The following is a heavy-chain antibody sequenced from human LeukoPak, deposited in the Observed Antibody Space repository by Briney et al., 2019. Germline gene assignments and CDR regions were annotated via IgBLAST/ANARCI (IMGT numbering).Heavy chain of an antibody. CDR2: ISSRSDYI. D-gene: IGHD3-16*02. CDR1: GFSFSTYS. CDR3: ARLSGPDY. Sequence: KPGGSLRLSCAASGFSFSTYSMNWVRQAPGKGLEWVSSISSRSDYIYYADSVKGRFTISRDNAKNSLYLQMNSLRAEDTAVYYCARLSGPDYWGQGTLVTVSS. V-gene: IGHV3-21*01. J-gene: IGHJ4*02.